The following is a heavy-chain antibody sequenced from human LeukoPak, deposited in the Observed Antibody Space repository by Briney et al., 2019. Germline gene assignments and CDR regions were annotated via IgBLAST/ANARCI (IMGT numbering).Heavy chain of an antibody. CDR1: GGSISSSSYY. CDR3: ASGKDFWSGYPVFDI. V-gene: IGHV4-39*01. CDR2: IYYSGST. D-gene: IGHD3-3*01. J-gene: IGHJ3*02. Sequence: SSETLSLTCTVSGGSISSSSYYWGWIRQPPGKGLEWIGSIYYSGSTYYNPSLKSRVTISVDTSKNQFSLKLSSVTAADTAVYYCASGKDFWSGYPVFDIWGQGTMVTVSS.